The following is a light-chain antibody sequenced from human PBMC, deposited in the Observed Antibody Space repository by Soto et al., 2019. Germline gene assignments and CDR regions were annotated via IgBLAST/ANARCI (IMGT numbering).Light chain of an antibody. CDR1: QSVSSN. V-gene: IGKV3-15*01. CDR2: GAS. J-gene: IGKJ1*01. CDR3: QQYNNWPQT. Sequence: EIVMTQSPATLSVFPGERATLSCRASQSVSSNLAWYQQKPGQAPRLLIYGASTRATGTPARFSGSGSGTEFTLTISSLQSEDFAVYYCQQYNNWPQTFGQGTKVDIK.